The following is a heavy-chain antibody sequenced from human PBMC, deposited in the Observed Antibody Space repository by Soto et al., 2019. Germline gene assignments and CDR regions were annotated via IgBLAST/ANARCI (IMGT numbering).Heavy chain of an antibody. Sequence: GGSLRLSCAASGFTFSSYAMHWVRQAPGKGLEWVAVISYDGSNKYYADSVKGRFTISRDNSKNTLYLQMNSLRAEDTAVYYCASTGGGDGYNWWSGWDYWGQGTLVTVSS. V-gene: IGHV3-30-3*01. CDR3: ASTGGGDGYNWWSGWDY. CDR2: ISYDGSNK. D-gene: IGHD2-21*01. CDR1: GFTFSSYA. J-gene: IGHJ4*02.